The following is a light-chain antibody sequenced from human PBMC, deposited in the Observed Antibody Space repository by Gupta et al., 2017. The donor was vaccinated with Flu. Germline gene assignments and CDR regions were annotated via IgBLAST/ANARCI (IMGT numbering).Light chain of an antibody. V-gene: IGLV2-14*01. CDR2: EVS. J-gene: IGLJ2*01. Sequence: QSALTQPASVSGSPGQSITISCTGTSSDVGSYNYVSWYQQHPGKAPKLMIYEVSNRPSGVSNRFSGSKSGNTASLTISGLQAEDEADYYCSSSTSSSTVVFGGGTKLTAL. CDR1: SSDVGSYNY. CDR3: SSSTSSSTVV.